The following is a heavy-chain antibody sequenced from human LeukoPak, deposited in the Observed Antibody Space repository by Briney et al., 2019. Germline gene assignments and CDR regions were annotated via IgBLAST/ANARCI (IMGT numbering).Heavy chain of an antibody. CDR3: ARHPFATPFDY. V-gene: IGHV4-59*08. Sequence: SETLSLTCTVSGVSIFSYYWNWIRQPPGQGLEWIGYIHYSGTTNYNPSLKSRVTISVDTSKNQVSLRLSSVTAADTAVYYCARHPFATPFDYWGRGALLTVSS. CDR1: GVSIFSYY. D-gene: IGHD2-15*01. J-gene: IGHJ4*02. CDR2: IHYSGTT.